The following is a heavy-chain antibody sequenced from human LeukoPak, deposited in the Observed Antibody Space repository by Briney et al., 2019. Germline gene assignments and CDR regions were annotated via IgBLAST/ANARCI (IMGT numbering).Heavy chain of an antibody. CDR3: ARENGPIWELLRQYYFDY. Sequence: ASVKVSCKASGYTFTGYYMHWVRRAPGQGLEWMGWISPNSGGTNYAQKFQGRVTMTRDTSISTAYMELSRLRSDDTAVHYCARENGPIWELLRQYYFDYWGQGTLVTVSS. CDR1: GYTFTGYY. CDR2: ISPNSGGT. V-gene: IGHV1-2*02. D-gene: IGHD1-26*01. J-gene: IGHJ4*02.